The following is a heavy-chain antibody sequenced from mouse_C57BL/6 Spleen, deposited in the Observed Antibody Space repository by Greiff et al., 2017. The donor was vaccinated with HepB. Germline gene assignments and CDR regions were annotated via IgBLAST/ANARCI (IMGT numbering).Heavy chain of an antibody. Sequence: EVMLVESGGDLVKPGGSLKLSCAASGFTFSSYGMSWVRQTPDKRLEWVATISSGGSYTYYPDSVKGRFTISRDNAKNTLYLQMSSLKSEDTAMYYCARQGQYYGSSYDWYFDVWGTGTTVTVSS. CDR2: ISSGGSYT. J-gene: IGHJ1*03. CDR3: ARQGQYYGSSYDWYFDV. CDR1: GFTFSSYG. D-gene: IGHD1-1*01. V-gene: IGHV5-6*02.